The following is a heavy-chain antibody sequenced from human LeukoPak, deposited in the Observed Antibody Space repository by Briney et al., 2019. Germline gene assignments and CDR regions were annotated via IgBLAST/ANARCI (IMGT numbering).Heavy chain of an antibody. CDR1: GFSFISYG. CDR2: ISDDGRRK. J-gene: IGHJ4*02. V-gene: IGHV3-30*18. Sequence: TGGSLRLSCAASGFSFISYGMHWDRQAPGKGLEWVGVISDDGRRKDYADSVKGRFTISRDNSKDTLYLQMNSLRAEDTAVYYCAKRPSDYGDYVSYFDYWGQGTLVTVSS. D-gene: IGHD4-17*01. CDR3: AKRPSDYGDYVSYFDY.